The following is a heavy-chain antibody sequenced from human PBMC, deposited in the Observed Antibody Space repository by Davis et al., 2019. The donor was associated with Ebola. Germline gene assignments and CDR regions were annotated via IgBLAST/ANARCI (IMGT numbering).Heavy chain of an antibody. Sequence: SETLSLTCAVYGGSFSGYYWSWIRQPPGKGLEWIATIHHTGSTYYNPSLKSRVTISLDTSKSQFSLKLNSVGAADTAVYYCAREAADGNGMDYWGQGTLVTVSS. CDR2: IHHTGST. D-gene: IGHD6-13*01. J-gene: IGHJ4*02. CDR1: GGSFSGYY. V-gene: IGHV4-34*01. CDR3: AREAADGNGMDY.